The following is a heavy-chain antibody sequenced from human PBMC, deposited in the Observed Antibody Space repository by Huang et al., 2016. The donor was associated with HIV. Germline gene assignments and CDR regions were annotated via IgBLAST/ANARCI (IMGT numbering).Heavy chain of an antibody. V-gene: IGHV3-48*01. D-gene: IGHD6-25*01. Sequence: HLVESGGGSVRPGESLKLACVATGFDFSTHSFNWVRQAPGRVLECISHVGDNDQKVSYANSVRGRFTISRYNARQSIYLQMRNLRPSDTAKYYCVRDTKYRSGFYNYYYMDVWGNGTAVTVSS. CDR2: VGDNDQKV. CDR3: VRDTKYRSGFYNYYYMDV. CDR1: GFDFSTHS. J-gene: IGHJ6*03.